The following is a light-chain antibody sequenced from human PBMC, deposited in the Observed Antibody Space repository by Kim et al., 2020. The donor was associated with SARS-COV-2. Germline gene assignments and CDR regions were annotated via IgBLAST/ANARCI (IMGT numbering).Light chain of an antibody. Sequence: QMTQSPSSLSAFVGDRVTITCRASQDIRNDLGWYQQNPGGAPKRLIYCESSLQSGVPSRFSGSGSGTEFTLTISSLQPEDVATYFSLQHNTYPITFGQGTRLEIK. CDR2: CES. CDR1: QDIRND. CDR3: LQHNTYPIT. V-gene: IGKV1-17*01. J-gene: IGKJ5*01.